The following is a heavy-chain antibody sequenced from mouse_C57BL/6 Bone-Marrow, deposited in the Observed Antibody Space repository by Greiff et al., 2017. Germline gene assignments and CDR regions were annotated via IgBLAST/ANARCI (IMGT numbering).Heavy chain of an antibody. V-gene: IGHV5-12*01. CDR3: ARHETTVVSYFDV. CDR2: ISNGGGST. D-gene: IGHD1-1*01. Sequence: EVQVVESGGGLVQPGGSLKLSCAASGFTFSDSYMYWVRQTPEKRLEWVAYISNGGGSTYYPDTVKGRFTIARDNAKNTLYLQMSRLKSEDTAMYYCARHETTVVSYFDVWGTGTTVTVSS. CDR1: GFTFSDSY. J-gene: IGHJ1*03.